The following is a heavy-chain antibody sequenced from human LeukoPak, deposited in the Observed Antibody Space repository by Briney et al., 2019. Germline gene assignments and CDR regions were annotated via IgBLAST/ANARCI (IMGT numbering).Heavy chain of an antibody. J-gene: IGHJ4*02. V-gene: IGHV1-8*03. Sequence: GASVTVSFKASGYTFTIYDINWVRQATGQGLEWMGWMNPNSGNTGYAQKFQGRVTITRNTSISTAYMELSSLRSEDTAVYYCARGAAYYDFWSGYYLDYWGQGTLVTVPS. CDR2: MNPNSGNT. CDR3: ARGAAYYDFWSGYYLDY. D-gene: IGHD3-3*01. CDR1: GYTFTIYD.